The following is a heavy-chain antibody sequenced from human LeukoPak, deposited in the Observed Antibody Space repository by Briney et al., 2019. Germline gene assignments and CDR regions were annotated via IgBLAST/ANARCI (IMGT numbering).Heavy chain of an antibody. J-gene: IGHJ1*01. CDR1: GGSISSGGYY. D-gene: IGHD1-26*01. V-gene: IGHV4-31*03. Sequence: SETLSLTCTVSGGSISSGGYYWSWIRQHPGKGLEWIGYIYYSGSTYYNPSLKSRVTISVDTSKSQFSLKLSSVTAADTAVYYCVCVRGSYYRGEYFQHWGQGTLVTVSS. CDR3: VCVRGSYYRGEYFQH. CDR2: IYYSGST.